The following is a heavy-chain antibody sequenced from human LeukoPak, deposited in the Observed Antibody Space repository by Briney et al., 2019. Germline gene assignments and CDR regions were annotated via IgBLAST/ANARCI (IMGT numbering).Heavy chain of an antibody. D-gene: IGHD3-10*01. Sequence: PSETLSLTFTGSGGSISSYYWSWIRQPAGKGLGWIGRIYTSGSTNYNPSLKSRVTMSVDTSKNQFSLKLSSVTAADTAVYYCARGPTESMVRGVITGKFDYWGQGTLVTVSS. J-gene: IGHJ4*02. V-gene: IGHV4-4*07. CDR2: IYTSGST. CDR1: GGSISSYY. CDR3: ARGPTESMVRGVITGKFDY.